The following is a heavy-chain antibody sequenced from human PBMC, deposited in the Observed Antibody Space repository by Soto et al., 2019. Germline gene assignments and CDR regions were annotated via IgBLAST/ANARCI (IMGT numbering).Heavy chain of an antibody. CDR1: GDSISSGDYY. D-gene: IGHD6-19*01. J-gene: IGHJ3*02. V-gene: IGHV4-61*08. CDR2: IYSSGST. Sequence: SETLSLTCTVSGDSISSGDYYMRWIRPPPGKGLEWIGYIYSSGSTNYNPSLKSRVTMSLDTSKNQFSLKLSSVTAADTAVYYCARVLIAVAGTLSAFDIWGQGTMVTVSS. CDR3: ARVLIAVAGTLSAFDI.